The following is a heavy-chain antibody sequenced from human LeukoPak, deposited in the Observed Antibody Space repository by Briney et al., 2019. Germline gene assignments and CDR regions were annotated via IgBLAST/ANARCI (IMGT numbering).Heavy chain of an antibody. CDR1: GVSISSYY. D-gene: IGHD3-22*01. V-gene: IGHV4-59*08. CDR2: IYYSGST. CDR3: ARRGIVVVTDAFDI. J-gene: IGHJ3*02. Sequence: SETLSLTCTVSGVSISSYYWSWIRQPPGKGLEWIGYIYYSGSTNYNPSLKSRVTISVDTSKNQFSLKLSSVTAADTAVYYCARRGIVVVTDAFDIWGQGTMVTVSA.